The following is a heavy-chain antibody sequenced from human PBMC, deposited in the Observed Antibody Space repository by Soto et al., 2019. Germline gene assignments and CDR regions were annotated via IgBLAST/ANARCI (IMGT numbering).Heavy chain of an antibody. CDR3: ARRPPGTLPGALDY. Sequence: SETLSLTCAVYGGSFSGYYWSWIRQPPGKGLEWIGEINHSGSTNYNPSLKSRVTISVDTSKNQFSLKLSSVTAADTAVYYCARRPPGTLPGALDYWGQGTLVTVSS. V-gene: IGHV4-34*01. D-gene: IGHD1-1*01. J-gene: IGHJ4*02. CDR2: INHSGST. CDR1: GGSFSGYY.